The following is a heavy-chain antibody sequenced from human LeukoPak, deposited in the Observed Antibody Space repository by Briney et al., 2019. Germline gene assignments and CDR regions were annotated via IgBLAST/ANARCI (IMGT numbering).Heavy chain of an antibody. D-gene: IGHD5-18*01. V-gene: IGHV3-33*08. CDR3: VASYGPYYFDY. J-gene: IGHJ4*02. CDR2: IWYDGSNK. Sequence: PGRSLRLSFAASGFPFSNYGMHWVRQAPGKGLEWVAVIWYDGSNKYYADSVKGRFTISKDNSKNTLYLQMNCLRPEDTSLYYCVASYGPYYFDYWGQGTLVTVSS. CDR1: GFPFSNYG.